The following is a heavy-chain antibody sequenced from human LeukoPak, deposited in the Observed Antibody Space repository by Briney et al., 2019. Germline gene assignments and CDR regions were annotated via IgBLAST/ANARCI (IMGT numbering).Heavy chain of an antibody. J-gene: IGHJ2*01. V-gene: IGHV1-69*04. Sequence: ASVKVSCKASGGTFSSYAISWVRQAPGQGLEWMGRIIPIPGIPNYAQKFQGRVTITADKSTTTAYMELSSLRSEDTAVYYCATEAIVVVTARDYWYFDLWGRGTLVTVSS. CDR3: ATEAIVVVTARDYWYFDL. CDR1: GGTFSSYA. D-gene: IGHD2-21*02. CDR2: IIPIPGIP.